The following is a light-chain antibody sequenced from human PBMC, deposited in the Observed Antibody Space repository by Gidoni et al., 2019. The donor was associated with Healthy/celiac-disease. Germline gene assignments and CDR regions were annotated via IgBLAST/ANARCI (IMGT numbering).Light chain of an antibody. Sequence: DIQMTQSPSTLSASVGDRVTITCRASQSISSWLAWYQQKPGKAPKLLIYDASSLESGVPSRFSGSGSGTEFTLTISSLQPDDFATYYCQQYNSYPGFXQXTKVEIK. CDR3: QQYNSYPG. J-gene: IGKJ1*01. CDR1: QSISSW. CDR2: DAS. V-gene: IGKV1-5*01.